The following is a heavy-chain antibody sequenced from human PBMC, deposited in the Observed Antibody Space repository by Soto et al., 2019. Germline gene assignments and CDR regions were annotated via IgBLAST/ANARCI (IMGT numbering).Heavy chain of an antibody. J-gene: IGHJ4*02. CDR1: GGSIRSSY. D-gene: IGHD3-22*01. CDR3: ASTMRRGGYTRNYFDY. CDR2: IYYIGST. Sequence: QVQLQESGPGLVKPSETLSLTCTVSGGSIRSSYWSWIRQPPGKGLEWIGFIYYIGSTNYNPSLRSRVTISVDTSKNEVSLKLHSVTAADTAVYYCASTMRRGGYTRNYFDYWGQGTLVTVSS. V-gene: IGHV4-59*01.